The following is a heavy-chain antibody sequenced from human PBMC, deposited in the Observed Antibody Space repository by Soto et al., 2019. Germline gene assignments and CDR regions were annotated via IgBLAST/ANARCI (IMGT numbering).Heavy chain of an antibody. CDR1: GFTFSSYA. CDR2: ISGSGGST. Sequence: GGSLRLSCAASGFTFSSYAMNWVRQAPGKGLEWVSVISGSGGSTYYADSVKGRFSISRDSSKNTLYLQMSSLRAEDTAVYYCAKRGSGSYFDYWGQGTLVTVSS. CDR3: AKRGSGSYFDY. V-gene: IGHV3-23*01. J-gene: IGHJ4*02. D-gene: IGHD1-26*01.